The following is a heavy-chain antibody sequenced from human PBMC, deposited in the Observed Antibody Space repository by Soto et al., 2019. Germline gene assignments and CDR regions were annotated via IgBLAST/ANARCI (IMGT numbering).Heavy chain of an antibody. J-gene: IGHJ4*02. CDR2: IDPSDSQT. D-gene: IGHD3-22*01. Sequence: GECLKISCKGSGYSFAGYWITWVRQKPGKGLEWMGRIDPSDSQTYYSPSFRGHVTISVTKSITTVFLQWSSLRASDTAMYYCARQIYDSDTGPNFQYYFDSWGQGTPVTVSS. CDR1: GYSFAGYW. V-gene: IGHV5-10-1*01. CDR3: ARQIYDSDTGPNFQYYFDS.